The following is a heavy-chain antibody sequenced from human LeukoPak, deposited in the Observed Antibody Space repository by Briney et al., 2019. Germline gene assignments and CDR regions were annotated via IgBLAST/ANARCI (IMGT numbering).Heavy chain of an antibody. CDR3: AKDGYCSSTSCSNFDY. CDR1: GFTFSSYA. CDR2: ISGSGGST. D-gene: IGHD2-2*03. J-gene: IGHJ4*02. Sequence: PGGSPRLSCAASGFTFSSYAMSWVRQAPGKGLEWVSAISGSGGSTYCADSVKGRFTISRDNAKNSLYLQMNSLRAEDTALYYCAKDGYCSSTSCSNFDYWGQGTLVTVSS. V-gene: IGHV3-23*01.